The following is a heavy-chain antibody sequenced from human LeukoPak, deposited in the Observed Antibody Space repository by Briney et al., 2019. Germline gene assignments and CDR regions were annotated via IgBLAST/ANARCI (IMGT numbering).Heavy chain of an antibody. V-gene: IGHV3-23*01. Sequence: GGTLRLSCAASGFTFSSYGMSWVRQAPGKGLEWVSGISGSGGGGTYYADSVKGRFTISRDNSKNTLYLQMNSLRAEDTAVYYCAKAGSIRFDYWGQGTLVTVSS. CDR1: GFTFSSYG. CDR3: AKAGSIRFDY. D-gene: IGHD1-26*01. CDR2: ISGSGGGGT. J-gene: IGHJ4*02.